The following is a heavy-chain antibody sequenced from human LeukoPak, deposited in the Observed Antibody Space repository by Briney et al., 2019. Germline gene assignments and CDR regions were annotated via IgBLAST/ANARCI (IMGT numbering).Heavy chain of an antibody. CDR1: GYSFTSYW. J-gene: IGHJ3*02. CDR3: ASQFIPLDGYNYGAAFDI. Sequence: RGESLKISCKGSGYSFTSYWIGWVRQMPGKGLEWMGIIYPGDSDTRYSPSFQGQVTISADKSISTAYLQWSSLKASDTAMYYCASQFIPLDGYNYGAAFDIWGQGTMVTVSS. D-gene: IGHD5-24*01. CDR2: IYPGDSDT. V-gene: IGHV5-51*01.